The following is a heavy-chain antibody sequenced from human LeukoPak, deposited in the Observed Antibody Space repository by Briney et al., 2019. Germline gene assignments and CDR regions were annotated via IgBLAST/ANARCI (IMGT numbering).Heavy chain of an antibody. D-gene: IGHD2-2*01. Sequence: SVKVSCKASGGTFSSYAISWVRQAPGQGLEWMGGIIPIFGTANYAQKFQGRVTITADKSTSTAHMELSSLRSEDTAVYYCARAYCSSTSCLADAFDIWGQGTMVTVSS. CDR1: GGTFSSYA. CDR2: IIPIFGTA. CDR3: ARAYCSSTSCLADAFDI. V-gene: IGHV1-69*06. J-gene: IGHJ3*02.